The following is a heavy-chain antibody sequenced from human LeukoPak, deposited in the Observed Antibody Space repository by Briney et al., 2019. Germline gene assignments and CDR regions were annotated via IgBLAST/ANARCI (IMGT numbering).Heavy chain of an antibody. J-gene: IGHJ2*01. CDR3: ARDEAVAGYFDL. Sequence: SVKVSCKASGGTLSSYAISWVRQAPGQGLEWMGGIIPIFGTANYAQKFQGRVTITTDESTSTAYMELSSLRSEDTAVYYCARDEAVAGYFDLWGRGTLVTVSS. D-gene: IGHD6-19*01. CDR1: GGTLSSYA. CDR2: IIPIFGTA. V-gene: IGHV1-69*05.